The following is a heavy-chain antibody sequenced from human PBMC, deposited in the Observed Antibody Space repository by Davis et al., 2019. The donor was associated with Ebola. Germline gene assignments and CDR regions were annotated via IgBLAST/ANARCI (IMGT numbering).Heavy chain of an antibody. CDR3: ARDLSLLTGYYYYYYGMDV. Sequence: GSLRLSCTVSGYSISSGYYWGWIRQPPGKGLEWIGSIYHSGSTYYNPSLKSRVTISVDTSKNQFSLKLSSVAAADTAVYYCARDLSLLTGYYYYYYGMDVWGQGTTVTVSS. V-gene: IGHV4-38-2*02. CDR2: IYHSGST. CDR1: GYSISSGYY. J-gene: IGHJ6*02. D-gene: IGHD3-9*01.